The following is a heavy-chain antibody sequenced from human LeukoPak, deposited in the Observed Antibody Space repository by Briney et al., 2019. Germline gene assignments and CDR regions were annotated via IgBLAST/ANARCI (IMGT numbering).Heavy chain of an antibody. CDR1: GFTFDDYA. V-gene: IGHV3-43*02. Sequence: PGGSLRLSCAASGFTFDDYAMHWVRQAPGKGLEWVSLISGDGGSTYYADSVKGRFTISRDNSKNSLYLQMNSLRTEDTALYYRAKGGTTVTTGDYWGQGTLVTVSS. CDR3: AKGGTTVTTGDY. J-gene: IGHJ4*02. D-gene: IGHD4-17*01. CDR2: ISGDGGST.